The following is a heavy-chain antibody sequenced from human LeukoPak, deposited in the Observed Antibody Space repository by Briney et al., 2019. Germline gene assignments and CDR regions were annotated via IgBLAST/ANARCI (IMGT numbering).Heavy chain of an antibody. J-gene: IGHJ6*02. CDR3: ARINAASIAVAGTRVNYGMDV. CDR1: GGTFSSYA. CDR2: IIPIFGTA. D-gene: IGHD6-19*01. V-gene: IGHV1-69*05. Sequence: GASVKVSCKASGGTFSSYAISWVRQAPGQGLEWMGGIIPIFGTANYAQKLQGRVTMTTDTSTSTAYMELRSLRSDDTAVYYCARINAASIAVAGTRVNYGMDVWGQGTTVTVSS.